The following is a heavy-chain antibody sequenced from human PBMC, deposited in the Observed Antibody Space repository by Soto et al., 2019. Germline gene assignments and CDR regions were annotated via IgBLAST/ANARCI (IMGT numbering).Heavy chain of an antibody. CDR2: VYHTGST. CDR3: TSSGGDDENGGYYGGDFDY. Sequence: QVQLQESGPGLVKPSETLSLTCTVSGGSISSHYWSWIRQPPGKGLEYIGYVYHTGSTNYNPSLKSRVTISLDASNNHFSLKLTSVTAADTSVYYCTSSGGDDENGGYYGGDFDYWGRGTLVAVSS. V-gene: IGHV4-59*11. J-gene: IGHJ4*02. D-gene: IGHD3-22*01. CDR1: GGSISSHY.